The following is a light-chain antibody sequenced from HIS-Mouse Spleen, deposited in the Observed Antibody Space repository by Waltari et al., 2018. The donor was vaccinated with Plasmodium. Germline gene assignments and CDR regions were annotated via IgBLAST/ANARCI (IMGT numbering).Light chain of an antibody. V-gene: IGLV3-25*03. CDR2: KDS. CDR1: ALPKQY. CDR3: QSADSSGTYRV. J-gene: IGLJ2*01. Sequence: SYELTQPPSVSVSPGQTARSPCSGDALPKQYAFWYQQKPGQAPGLVIYKDSERPSGIPERFSGSSSGTTVTLTISGVQAEDEADYYCQSADSSGTYRVFGGGTKLTVL.